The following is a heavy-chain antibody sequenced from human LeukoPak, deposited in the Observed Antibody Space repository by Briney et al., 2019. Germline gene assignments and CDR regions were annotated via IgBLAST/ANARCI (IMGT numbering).Heavy chain of an antibody. CDR3: ARDSGVDFWGGYYLDY. CDR2: IIPIFGTA. J-gene: IGHJ4*02. V-gene: IGHV1-69*05. Sequence: ASVKVSCKASGGTFSSYAISWVRQAPGQGLEWMGGIIPIFGTANYAQKSQGRVTITTDESTSTAYMELSSLRSEDTAVYYCARDSGVDFWGGYYLDYWGQGTLVTVSS. CDR1: GGTFSSYA. D-gene: IGHD3-3*01.